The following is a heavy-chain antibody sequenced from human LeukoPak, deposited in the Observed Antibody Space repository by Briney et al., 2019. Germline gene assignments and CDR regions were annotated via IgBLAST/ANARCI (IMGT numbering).Heavy chain of an antibody. CDR2: ISGSGGST. Sequence: GGSLRLSCAASGFTFSSYAMSWVRQAPGKGLEWVSAISGSGGSTYYADSVKGRFTISRDNSKNTLYLQMGSLRAEDMAVYYCARTGDSSGLLDYWGQGTLVTVSS. CDR3: ARTGDSSGLLDY. CDR1: GFTFSSYA. V-gene: IGHV3-23*01. J-gene: IGHJ4*02. D-gene: IGHD3-22*01.